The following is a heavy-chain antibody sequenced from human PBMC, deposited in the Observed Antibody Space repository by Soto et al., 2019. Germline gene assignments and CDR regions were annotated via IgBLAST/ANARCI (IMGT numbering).Heavy chain of an antibody. CDR3: ERALVTGYSGYVYYYYGMDV. CDR2: VNPNTGDT. V-gene: IGHV1-2*04. CDR1: GYTFTDYY. J-gene: IGHJ6*02. D-gene: IGHD5-12*01. Sequence: QVQLVKSGAEVKKPGASVNVSCKVSGYTFTDYYINWVRQAPGQGLEWMGWVNPNTGDTTYAHKFQGWVTMTSDTYNSTAYIELKRLRSDDTAMYYCERALVTGYSGYVYYYYGMDVWGQGTAVTVSS.